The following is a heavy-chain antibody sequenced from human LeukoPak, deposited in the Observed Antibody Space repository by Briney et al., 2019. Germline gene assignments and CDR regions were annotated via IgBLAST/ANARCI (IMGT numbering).Heavy chain of an antibody. Sequence: SETLSLTCTVSGGSISSYYWSWIRQPPGKGLEWIGYIYYSGSTNYNPSLKSRVTLSVDTSKNQFSLKLSSVTAADTAVYYCARVAVLSPYYFDYWGQGTLVTVSS. CDR2: IYYSGST. CDR3: ARVAVLSPYYFDY. CDR1: GGSISSYY. D-gene: IGHD2-15*01. J-gene: IGHJ4*02. V-gene: IGHV4-59*01.